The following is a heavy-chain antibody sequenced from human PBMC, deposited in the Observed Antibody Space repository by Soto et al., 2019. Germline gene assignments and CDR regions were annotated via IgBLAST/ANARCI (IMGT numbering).Heavy chain of an antibody. CDR3: ARSDCTGAYCYSWPFNYGVDV. V-gene: IGHV3-33*08. Sequence: PGGSLRLSCATSGFTFNTYGMHRVRQAPGKGLEWVAIIWYDGSNKYYADSVKGRFTISRDNSKNTLSLQMNSLRAEDTALYYCARSDCTGAYCYSWPFNYGVDVWGQGTPVTVSS. CDR2: IWYDGSNK. CDR1: GFTFNTYG. D-gene: IGHD2-21*02. J-gene: IGHJ6*02.